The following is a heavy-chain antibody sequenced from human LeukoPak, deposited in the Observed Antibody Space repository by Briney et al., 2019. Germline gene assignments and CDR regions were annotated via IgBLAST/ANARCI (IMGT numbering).Heavy chain of an antibody. D-gene: IGHD2-15*01. J-gene: IGHJ3*02. CDR3: AKGSGGSGTYVPFDM. V-gene: IGHV3-23*05. CDR1: GFTFSSFG. Sequence: PGGSLRLSCAASGFTFSSFGMSWVRQAPGKGLEWVSIISTSDNTTHYAVSVRGRFTISRDNSKSMLYLHMNSLRAEDTALYYCAKGSGGSGTYVPFDMWGQGTMVTVSS. CDR2: ISTSDNTT.